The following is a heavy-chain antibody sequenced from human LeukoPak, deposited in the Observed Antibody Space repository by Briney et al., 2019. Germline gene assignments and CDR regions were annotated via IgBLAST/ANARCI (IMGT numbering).Heavy chain of an antibody. Sequence: GGSLRLSCAASGYTFSSYAMSWVRQAPGKGLEWVSSFTAGGSSTYNTDSVEGRFTISRDISKNTLYMQMNSLRAEDTAIYYCARGGGLQRRYFEYWGQGTLLTVSS. CDR2: FTAGGSST. CDR1: GYTFSSYA. V-gene: IGHV3-23*01. CDR3: ARGGGLQRRYFEY. D-gene: IGHD2-15*01. J-gene: IGHJ4*02.